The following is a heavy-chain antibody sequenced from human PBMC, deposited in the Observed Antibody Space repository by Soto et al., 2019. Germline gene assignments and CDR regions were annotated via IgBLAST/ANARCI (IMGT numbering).Heavy chain of an antibody. Sequence: SETLSLTCTVSGGSISSSSYYWGWIRQPPGKGLEWIGSFYYSWSPYYNPSLKSLVTISVDTSKNQFSLKLSSVTAAATAVYSCARPSGDCYFDDWSQGTLVTVAS. J-gene: IGHJ4*02. CDR1: GGSISSSSYY. CDR2: FYYSWSP. D-gene: IGHD2-21*02. CDR3: ARPSGDCYFDD. V-gene: IGHV4-39*01.